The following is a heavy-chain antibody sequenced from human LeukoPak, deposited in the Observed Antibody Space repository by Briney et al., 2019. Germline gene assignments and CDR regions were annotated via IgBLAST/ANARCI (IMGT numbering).Heavy chain of an antibody. D-gene: IGHD3-22*01. CDR2: ISSSSSYI. V-gene: IGHV3-21*01. J-gene: IGHJ3*02. CDR1: GFTFSSYS. CDR3: ARDRHPTYYYDSSGYFGVGDAFDI. Sequence: GGSLRLSCAASGFTFSSYSMNWVRQAPGKGLEWLSSISSSSSYIYYADSVKGRFTISRDNAKNSLYLQMNSLRAEDTAVYYCARDRHPTYYYDSSGYFGVGDAFDIWGQGTMVTVSS.